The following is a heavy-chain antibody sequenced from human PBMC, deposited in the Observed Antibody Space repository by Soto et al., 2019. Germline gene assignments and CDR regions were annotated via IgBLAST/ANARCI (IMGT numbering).Heavy chain of an antibody. J-gene: IGHJ4*02. CDR3: AAHDSGGYYAEY. D-gene: IGHD3-22*01. Sequence: QLQLQESGPGLVKPSETLSLTCTVSGDSVTISDYYWGWIRQPPGKGLEWIGSIHYSGSTYYNPSLKSRVTISGDTSKKQFSLKLTSVTAADAAVYYCAAHDSGGYYAEYWCQGTLVTVSA. CDR1: GDSVTISDYY. CDR2: IHYSGST. V-gene: IGHV4-39*01.